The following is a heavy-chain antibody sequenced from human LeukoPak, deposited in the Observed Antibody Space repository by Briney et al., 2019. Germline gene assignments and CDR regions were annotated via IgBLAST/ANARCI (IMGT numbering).Heavy chain of an antibody. D-gene: IGHD2-15*01. V-gene: IGHV3-30*01. CDR3: ARGDSGSEDYYFDY. J-gene: IGHJ4*02. CDR2: ISYDGSNK. Sequence: PGRSLRLSCASSGFMFSSYAMHWVRQAPGKGLEWVAVISYDGSNKYYADSVKGRFTISRDNSKNTLYWEMNSLRAEDTAVYYCARGDSGSEDYYFDYWSQGTLVTVSS. CDR1: GFMFSSYA.